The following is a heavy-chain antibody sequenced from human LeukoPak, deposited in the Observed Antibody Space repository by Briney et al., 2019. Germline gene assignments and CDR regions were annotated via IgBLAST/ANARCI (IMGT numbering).Heavy chain of an antibody. CDR3: TLFYYDSSGYYEAIGYSYGMDV. CDR2: IKSRTDGGTT. V-gene: IGHV3-15*01. CDR1: GFTFNKAW. D-gene: IGHD3-22*01. J-gene: IGHJ6*02. Sequence: GGSLRLSCAAPGFTFNKAWMSWVRQAPGKGLEWIGRIKSRTDGGTTDYAAPVKGRFTISRDDSKSMLYLQMNSLKNEDTAVYFCTLFYYDSSGYYEAIGYSYGMDVWGQGTTVTVSS.